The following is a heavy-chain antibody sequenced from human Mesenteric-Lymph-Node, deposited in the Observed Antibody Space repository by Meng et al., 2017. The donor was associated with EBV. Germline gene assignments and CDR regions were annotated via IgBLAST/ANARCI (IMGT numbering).Heavy chain of an antibody. D-gene: IGHD3-10*01. CDR1: GGSISSTNW. V-gene: IGHV4-4*03. Sequence: LQVPGLGPVRPRGTLCLTCCGSGGSISSTNWWSWVRQPPGKGLEWIGEIYHSGSTNYNPSLPSRVTISVDKSKNQFSLKLSSVTAADTGVYYCARDLGVSQYYYGASPLDSWGQGTLVTVSS. CDR2: IYHSGST. J-gene: IGHJ4*02. CDR3: ARDLGVSQYYYGASPLDS.